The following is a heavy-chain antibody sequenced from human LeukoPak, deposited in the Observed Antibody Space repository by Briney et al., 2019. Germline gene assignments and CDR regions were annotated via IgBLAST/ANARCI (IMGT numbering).Heavy chain of an antibody. V-gene: IGHV3-30*18. J-gene: IGHJ4*02. Sequence: GGSLRLSCAASGFTFSNYAMHWVRQAPGKGLEWVAIISYDGSSKYYADSVKGRFTISRDNSKNTLYLQMNSLRPEDTAMYYCAKVRVVFNWNYAYYFDYWGQGTLVTVSS. D-gene: IGHD1-7*01. CDR3: AKVRVVFNWNYAYYFDY. CDR1: GFTFSNYA. CDR2: ISYDGSSK.